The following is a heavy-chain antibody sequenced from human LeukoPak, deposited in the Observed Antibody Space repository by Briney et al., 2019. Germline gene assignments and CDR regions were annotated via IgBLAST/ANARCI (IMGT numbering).Heavy chain of an antibody. D-gene: IGHD1-1*01. J-gene: IGHJ4*02. V-gene: IGHV3-11*06. CDR2: IGISSGNT. CDR1: GFPFSDYS. Sequence: PGGSLRLFCTASGFPFSDYSMSCVRQAPGKGLEWICYIGISSGNTKYADSVKGRFAISAANARTSLYLQMNSLRVEDTAVYYCARDHNYAFDNWGQGTLVSASS. CDR3: ARDHNYAFDN.